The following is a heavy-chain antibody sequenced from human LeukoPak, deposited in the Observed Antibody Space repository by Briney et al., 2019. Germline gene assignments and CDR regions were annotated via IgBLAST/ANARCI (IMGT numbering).Heavy chain of an antibody. V-gene: IGHV4-39*02. Sequence: SQTLSLTCTVSGGSISSSSYYWGWIRQPPGKGLEWIGRIYYSGSTYYNPSLKSRVTISVDTSKNQFSLKLSSVTVADTAVYYCAREYFDWKKGHVRAFDIWGQGTMVTVSS. D-gene: IGHD3-9*01. CDR2: IYYSGST. CDR1: GGSISSSSYY. CDR3: AREYFDWKKGHVRAFDI. J-gene: IGHJ3*02.